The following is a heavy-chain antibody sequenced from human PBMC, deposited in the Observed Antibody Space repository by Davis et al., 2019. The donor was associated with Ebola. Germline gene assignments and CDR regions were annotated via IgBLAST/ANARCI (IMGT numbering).Heavy chain of an antibody. CDR2: ISSSGTHI. CDR1: GFTFRNYK. CDR3: ARDTSGVVVVPAAPPDYYYGMDV. D-gene: IGHD2-2*01. V-gene: IGHV3-21*01. J-gene: IGHJ6*02. Sequence: GESLKISCAASGFTFRNYKMNWVRQAPGKGLEWLSSISSSGTHIFYADSVKGRFTISRDNAKNSLYLQMNSLRAEDTAVYYCARDTSGVVVVPAAPPDYYYGMDVWGQGTTVTVSS.